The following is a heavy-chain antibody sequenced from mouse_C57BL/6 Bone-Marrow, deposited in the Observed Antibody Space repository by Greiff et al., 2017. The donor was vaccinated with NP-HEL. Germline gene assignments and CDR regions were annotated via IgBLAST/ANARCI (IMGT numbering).Heavy chain of an antibody. Sequence: EVQLQQPGPVLVKPGASVKMSCKASGYTFTDYYMNWVKQSHGKSLEWIGVINPYNGGTSYNQKFKGKATLTVDKSSSTAYMELNSLTSEDSAVYYCAPFLPVYFDYWGQGTTLTVSA. V-gene: IGHV1-19*01. J-gene: IGHJ2*01. CDR2: INPYNGGT. CDR3: APFLPVYFDY. CDR1: GYTFTDYY.